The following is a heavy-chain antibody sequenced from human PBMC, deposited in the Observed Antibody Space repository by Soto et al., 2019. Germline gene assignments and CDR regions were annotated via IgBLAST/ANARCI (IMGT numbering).Heavy chain of an antibody. J-gene: IGHJ5*02. CDR3: ARDRGYSYGESYNWFDP. D-gene: IGHD5-18*01. CDR2: IYHSGST. Sequence: SETLSLTCAVSGGSISSSNWWSWVRQPPGKGLEWIGEIYHSGSTNYNPSLKSRVTISVDKSKNQFSLKLSSVTAADTAVYYCARDRGYSYGESYNWFDPWGQGTLVTVSS. V-gene: IGHV4-4*02. CDR1: GGSISSSNW.